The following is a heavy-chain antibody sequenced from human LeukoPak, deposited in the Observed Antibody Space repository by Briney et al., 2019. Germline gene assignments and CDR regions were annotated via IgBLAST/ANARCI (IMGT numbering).Heavy chain of an antibody. CDR3: ARGPRYNWNSNYFPFDY. V-gene: IGHV1-46*01. D-gene: IGHD1-7*01. CDR1: GYTFTSYY. CDR2: INPSGGST. J-gene: IGHJ4*02. Sequence: ASVKVSCKASGYTFTSYYMHWVRQAPGQGLEWMGIINPSGGSTSYAQKFQGRVTMTRDMSTSTVYMELSSLRSEDTAVYYCARGPRYNWNSNYFPFDYWGQGTLVTVSS.